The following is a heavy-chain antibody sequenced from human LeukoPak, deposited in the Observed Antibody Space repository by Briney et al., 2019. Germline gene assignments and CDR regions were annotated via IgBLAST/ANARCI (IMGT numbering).Heavy chain of an antibody. CDR1: GFTFDDYA. D-gene: IGHD6-6*01. J-gene: IGHJ4*02. CDR2: ISWNSGSI. CDR3: AEDETYSSSSGFDY. Sequence: PGGSLRLSCAASGFTFDDYAMHWVRQAPGKGLEWVSGISWNSGSIGYADSVKGRFTTSRDNAKNSLYLQMNSLRAKDMALYYCAEDETYSSSSGFDYWGQGTLVTVSS. V-gene: IGHV3-9*03.